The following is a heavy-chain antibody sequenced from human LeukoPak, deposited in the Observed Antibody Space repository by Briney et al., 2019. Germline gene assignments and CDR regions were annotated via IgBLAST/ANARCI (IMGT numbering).Heavy chain of an antibody. J-gene: IGHJ4*02. CDR2: ISAYSGNT. CDR1: GYTFTSYG. Sequence: ASVKVSCKASGYTFTSYGITWVRQAPGQGLEWMGWISAYSGNTNYAQRFQGRVTVTRDTSISTAYMELSSLESDDTAMYYCVRDLMTTQTWDFDYWGQGTLVSVSS. V-gene: IGHV1-18*01. D-gene: IGHD3-16*01. CDR3: VRDLMTTQTWDFDY.